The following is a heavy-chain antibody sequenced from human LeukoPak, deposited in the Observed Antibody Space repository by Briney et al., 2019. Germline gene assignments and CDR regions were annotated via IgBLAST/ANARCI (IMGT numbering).Heavy chain of an antibody. CDR1: GFTFSSYA. CDR2: ISGSGGRT. V-gene: IGHV3-23*01. J-gene: IGHJ3*02. D-gene: IGHD3-10*01. CDR3: AKGVRITMVRGAFDI. Sequence: GGSLRLSCAASGFTFSSYAMNWVRQAPGKGLEWVSSISGSGGRTYYADSVKGRFTISRDNAKNSLYLQMNSLRAEDTALYYCAKGVRITMVRGAFDIWGQGTMVTVSS.